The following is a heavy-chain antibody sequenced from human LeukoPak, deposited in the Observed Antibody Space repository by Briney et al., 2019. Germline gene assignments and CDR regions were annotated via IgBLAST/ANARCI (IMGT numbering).Heavy chain of an antibody. CDR2: IYYSGST. J-gene: IGHJ5*02. CDR1: GGSFSGYY. Sequence: SETLSLTCAVYGGSFSGYYWSWIRQPPGKGLEWIGYIYYSGSTYYNPSLKSRVTISVDTSKNQFSLKLSSVTAADTAVYYCARQLRYDSSGYYLWGQGTLVTVSS. D-gene: IGHD3-22*01. CDR3: ARQLRYDSSGYYL. V-gene: IGHV4-30-4*01.